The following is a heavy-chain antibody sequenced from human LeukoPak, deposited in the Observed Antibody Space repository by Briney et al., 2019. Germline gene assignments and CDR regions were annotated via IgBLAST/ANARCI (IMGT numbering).Heavy chain of an antibody. J-gene: IGHJ5*02. D-gene: IGHD3-22*01. CDR3: VREAYDSSGNWFDP. V-gene: IGHV4-59*01. Sequence: PSETLSLTCTVSGGSISSYYWSWIRQPPGKGLEWIGYIYYSGSTNYNPSLKSRVTISVDTSKNQFSLKLSSVTAADTAVYYCVREAYDSSGNWFDPWGQGTLVTVSS. CDR2: IYYSGST. CDR1: GGSISSYY.